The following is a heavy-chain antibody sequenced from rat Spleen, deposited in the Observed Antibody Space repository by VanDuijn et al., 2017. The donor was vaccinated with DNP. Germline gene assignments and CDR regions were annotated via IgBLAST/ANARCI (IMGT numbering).Heavy chain of an antibody. Sequence: EVQLVESGGGLVQPGRSLKLSCAASGFTFSDFYMAWVRQTPTKGLEWVAYTNYAGGSTYNGDSVKGRFTISRDNAKSTLYLQMNSLRSEDMATYYCARHVLPLRVWDYWGQGVVVTVSS. CDR2: TNYAGGST. CDR3: ARHVLPLRVWDY. CDR1: GFTFSDFY. V-gene: IGHV5-22*01. J-gene: IGHJ2*01. D-gene: IGHD1-4*01.